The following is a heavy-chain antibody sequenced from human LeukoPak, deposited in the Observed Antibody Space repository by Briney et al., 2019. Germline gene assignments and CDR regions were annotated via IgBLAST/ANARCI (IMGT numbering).Heavy chain of an antibody. CDR2: IYYSGST. J-gene: IGHJ3*02. Sequence: SETLSLTCTVSGGSISSSSYYWGWLRQPPGKGLEWVGSIYYSGSTYYNPSLKSRVTISVDTSKNQFSLKLSSVTAADTAVYYCARDRSGSYLDAFDIWGQGTMVTVSS. CDR3: ARDRSGSYLDAFDI. CDR1: GGSISSSSYY. D-gene: IGHD3-10*01. V-gene: IGHV4-39*07.